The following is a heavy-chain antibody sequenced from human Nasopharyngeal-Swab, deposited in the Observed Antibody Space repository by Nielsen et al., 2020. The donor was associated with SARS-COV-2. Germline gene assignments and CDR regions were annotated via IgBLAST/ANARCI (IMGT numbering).Heavy chain of an antibody. Sequence: ASVKVSCKASGYTFTGYYMHWVRQAPGQGLEWMGWINPNSGGTNYAQKFQGWVTMTRDTSISTAYMELSRLRSDDTAVYYCARVRHYYDSHGAFDIWGQGTMVTVSS. CDR2: INPNSGGT. CDR3: ARVRHYYDSHGAFDI. J-gene: IGHJ3*02. D-gene: IGHD3-22*01. V-gene: IGHV1-2*04. CDR1: GYTFTGYY.